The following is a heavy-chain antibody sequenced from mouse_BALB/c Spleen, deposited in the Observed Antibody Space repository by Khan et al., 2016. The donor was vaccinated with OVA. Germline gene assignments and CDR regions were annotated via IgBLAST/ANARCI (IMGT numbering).Heavy chain of an antibody. Sequence: QVQLQQSGAELARPGASVKLSCKASGYIFTDYNINWMRQRTGQGLEWIGEIYPGSDNTYYNERFKGKANLTVDKSSSTAYMHLSSLTSEDSAVYFCTREWAALFPYGGQGTLVTVSA. CDR3: TREWAALFPY. CDR2: IYPGSDNT. CDR1: GYIFTDYN. J-gene: IGHJ3*01. V-gene: IGHV1-77*01.